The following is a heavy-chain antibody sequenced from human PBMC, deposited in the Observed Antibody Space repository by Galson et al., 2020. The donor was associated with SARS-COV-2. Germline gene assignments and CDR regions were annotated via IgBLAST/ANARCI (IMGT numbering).Heavy chain of an antibody. CDR1: GGSISSSSYY. CDR2: IYYSGST. CDR3: ARHAPGGRYYFDY. J-gene: IGHJ4*02. V-gene: IGHV4-39*01. Sequence: SETLSLTCTISGGSISSSSYYWGWIRQPPGKGLEWIGSIYYSGSTYYNPSLKSRVTISVDTSKNQFSLKLSSVTAADTAVYYCARHAPGGRYYFDYWGQGTLVTVAS. D-gene: IGHD3-16*01.